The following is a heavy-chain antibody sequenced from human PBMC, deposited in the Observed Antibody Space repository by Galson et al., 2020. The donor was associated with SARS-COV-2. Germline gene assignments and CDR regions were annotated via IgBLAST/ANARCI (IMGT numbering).Heavy chain of an antibody. CDR2: ISSGGTTI. D-gene: IGHD4-17*01. CDR3: ARSWGTVTPTDY. CDR1: GFIFSSYE. V-gene: IGHV3-48*03. J-gene: IGHJ4*02. Sequence: GESLKISCAASGFIFSSYEMNRVRQAPGKGLEWVSYISSGGTTIYYVDSVMGRFTISRDNAKNSLYLQMNSLRAEDTAVYYCARSWGTVTPTDYWGQGTLVTVSS.